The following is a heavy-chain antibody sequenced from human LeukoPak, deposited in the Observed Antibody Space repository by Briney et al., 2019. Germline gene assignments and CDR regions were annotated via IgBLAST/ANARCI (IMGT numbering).Heavy chain of an antibody. D-gene: IGHD6-19*01. V-gene: IGHV3-48*03. CDR2: ISSSGSTI. CDR3: ARRPYSSGWETSEPFDY. Sequence: PGGSLRLSCAASGFTLSSYEMNWVRQAPGKGLEWVSYISSSGSTIYYADSVKGRFTISRDNAKNSLYLQMNSLRAEDTAVYYCARRPYSSGWETSEPFDYWGQGTLVTVSS. CDR1: GFTLSSYE. J-gene: IGHJ4*02.